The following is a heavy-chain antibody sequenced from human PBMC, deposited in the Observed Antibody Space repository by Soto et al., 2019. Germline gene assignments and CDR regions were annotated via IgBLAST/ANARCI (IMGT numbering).Heavy chain of an antibody. Sequence: ASVKVSCKVSGYTLTELSMHWVRQAPGKGLEWMGGFDPEDGETIYAQKFQGRVTMTEDTSTDTAYMELSSLRSEDTAGYYCATDSGRRYYGSGSNHMDVWGKGTTVTVSS. V-gene: IGHV1-24*01. CDR2: FDPEDGET. CDR3: ATDSGRRYYGSGSNHMDV. J-gene: IGHJ6*03. CDR1: GYTLTELS. D-gene: IGHD3-10*01.